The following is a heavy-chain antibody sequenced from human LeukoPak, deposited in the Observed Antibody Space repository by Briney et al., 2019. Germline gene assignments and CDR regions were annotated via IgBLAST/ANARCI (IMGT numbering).Heavy chain of an antibody. D-gene: IGHD1-26*01. CDR1: GGSISSYY. V-gene: IGHV4-59*08. Sequence: SETLSLTCTVSGGSISSYYWSWIRQPPGRGLEWIGYIYYSGSTNYNPSLTSRVTMSVDPSKNQIPLNLSTVTAADTAVGYCARHGRGVGASFTVGVQGTLLTVPS. CDR2: IYYSGST. CDR3: ARHGRGVGASFTV. J-gene: IGHJ1*01.